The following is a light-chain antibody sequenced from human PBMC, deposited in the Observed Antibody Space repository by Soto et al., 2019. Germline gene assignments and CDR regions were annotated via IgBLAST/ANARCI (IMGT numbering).Light chain of an antibody. CDR2: LGS. Sequence: DIVMTQSPLSLPVTPGEPASISCRSSQSLLHSNGYNYLDWYLQKPGQSPQLLIYLGSYRASGVPDRFSGSGSGTDFTLTISSLEPEDFAVYYCQQRSNWPPTFGQGTKLEIK. CDR3: QQRSNWPPT. CDR1: QSLLHSNGYNY. V-gene: IGKV2-28*01. J-gene: IGKJ2*01.